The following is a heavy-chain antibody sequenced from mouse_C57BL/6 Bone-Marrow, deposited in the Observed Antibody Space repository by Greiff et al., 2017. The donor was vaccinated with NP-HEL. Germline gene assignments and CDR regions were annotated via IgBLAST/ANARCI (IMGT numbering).Heavy chain of an antibody. CDR3: AKGPYYGSSPFAY. V-gene: IGHV1-26*01. CDR1: GYTFTDYY. Sequence: VQLQQSGPELVKPGASVKISCKASGYTFTDYYMNWVKQSHGKSLEWIGDINPNNGGTSYNQKFKGKATLTVDKSSSTAYMELRSLTSEDSAVYYCAKGPYYGSSPFAYWGQGTLVTVSA. J-gene: IGHJ3*01. D-gene: IGHD1-1*01. CDR2: INPNNGGT.